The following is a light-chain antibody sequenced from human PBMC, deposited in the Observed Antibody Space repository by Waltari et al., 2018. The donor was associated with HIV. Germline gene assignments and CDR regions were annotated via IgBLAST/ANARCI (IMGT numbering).Light chain of an antibody. J-gene: IGLJ1*01. CDR2: EVS. V-gene: IGLV2-14*01. CDR1: SSDVGGYNY. Sequence: QSALTQPASVSGSPGQSITISCPGTSSDVGGYNYVSWYQQHPGKAPKLMIYEVSNRPSGVSNRFSGSKSGNTASLTISGLQAEDEAGYYCSSYTSSSTYVFGTETTVTVL. CDR3: SSYTSSSTYV.